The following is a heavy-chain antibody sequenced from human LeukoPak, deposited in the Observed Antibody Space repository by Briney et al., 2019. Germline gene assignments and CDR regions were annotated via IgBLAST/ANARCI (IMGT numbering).Heavy chain of an antibody. Sequence: PGGSLRLSCAASGFTFSSYWMAWVRHAPGKGREWVANIKGGESARHQADSVKGRFTISRDNPRNSLYLQMTNLRGDDTAVYYCARDVGGSLDHWGQGTLVTVSS. CDR2: IKGGESAR. CDR1: GFTFSSYW. V-gene: IGHV3-7*01. CDR3: ARDVGGSLDH. J-gene: IGHJ4*02. D-gene: IGHD1-26*01.